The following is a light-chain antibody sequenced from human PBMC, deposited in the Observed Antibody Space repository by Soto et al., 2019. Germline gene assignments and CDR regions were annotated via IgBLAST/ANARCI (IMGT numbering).Light chain of an antibody. V-gene: IGKV3-20*01. J-gene: IGKJ2*01. CDR2: GAS. CDR3: QRSGSAPTYI. CDR1: QSLDSTY. Sequence: EVVLTQSPGTLSLSPGERATLSCRASQSLDSTYLAWYQQKPGQSPRLVIYGASRRATGIPDRFSGSGSGTDFTLTIGRLEPEDFAVYYCQRSGSAPTYIFGAGTRLDIK.